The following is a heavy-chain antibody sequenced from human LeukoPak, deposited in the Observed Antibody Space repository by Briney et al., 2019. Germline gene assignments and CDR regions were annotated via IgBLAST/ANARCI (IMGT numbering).Heavy chain of an antibody. CDR3: ARGFTSAAAGTSSLGY. CDR2: INHSGST. CDR1: GGSFSGYY. V-gene: IGHV4-34*01. D-gene: IGHD6-13*01. Sequence: SETLSLTCAVYGGSFSGYYWSWIRQPPGKGLEWIGEINHSGSTNCNPSLKSRVTISVDTSKNQFSLKLSSVTAADTAVYYCARGFTSAAAGTSSLGYWGQGTLVTVSS. J-gene: IGHJ4*02.